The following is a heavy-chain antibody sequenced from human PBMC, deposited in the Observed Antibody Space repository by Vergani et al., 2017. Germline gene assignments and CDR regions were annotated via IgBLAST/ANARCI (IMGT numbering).Heavy chain of an antibody. CDR2: ISGSGGST. Sequence: EVQLLESGGGLVQPGGSLRLSCAASGFTFSSYAMSWVRPAPGKGLEWVSAISGSGGSTYYADSVKGRFNISRDNSKNTLYLQMNSLRAEDTAVYYCAKDWASGSSYLYFDYWGQGTLVTVSS. V-gene: IGHV3-23*01. D-gene: IGHD1-26*01. CDR1: GFTFSSYA. J-gene: IGHJ4*02. CDR3: AKDWASGSSYLYFDY.